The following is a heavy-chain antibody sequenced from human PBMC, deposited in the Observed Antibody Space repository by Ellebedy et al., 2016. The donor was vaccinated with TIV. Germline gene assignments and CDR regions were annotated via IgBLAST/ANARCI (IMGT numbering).Heavy chain of an antibody. CDR2: ISYDGSNK. V-gene: IGHV3-30*18. CDR3: AKDSTPGGYYYYGMYV. CDR1: GFTFSSYG. Sequence: GESLKISCAASGFTFSSYGMHWVRQAPGKGLEWVAVISYDGSNKYYADSVKGRFTISRDNSKSTLYLQMNSLRAEDTAIFYCAKDSTPGGYYYYGMYVWGQGTTVTVSS. D-gene: IGHD2-8*02. J-gene: IGHJ6*02.